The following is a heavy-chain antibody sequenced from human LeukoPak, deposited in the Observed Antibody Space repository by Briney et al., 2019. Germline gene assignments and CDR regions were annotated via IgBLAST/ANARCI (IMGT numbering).Heavy chain of an antibody. CDR2: ISWNSGSI. D-gene: IGHD3-10*02. Sequence: GGSLRLSCAASGFTFDDYAFHWVRQAPGKGLEWVSGISWNSGSIDYADSVKGRFTISRDNAKNSLYLQMNSLRAEDTAVYYCAELGITMIGGVWGKGTTVTISS. CDR1: GFTFDDYA. V-gene: IGHV3-9*01. CDR3: AELGITMIGGV. J-gene: IGHJ6*04.